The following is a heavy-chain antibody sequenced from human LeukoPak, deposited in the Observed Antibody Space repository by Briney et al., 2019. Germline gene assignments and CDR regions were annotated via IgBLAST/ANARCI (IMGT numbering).Heavy chain of an antibody. CDR3: ARPLGSGNHYYYMDV. CDR1: GGSFSGYY. Sequence: SETLSLTCAVYGGSFSGYYWSWIRQPPGKGLEWVGEINHSGSTNYNPSLKSRVTISVDTSKNQFSLKLSSVTAADTAVYYCARPLGSGNHYYYMDVWGKGTTVTISS. V-gene: IGHV4-34*01. J-gene: IGHJ6*03. D-gene: IGHD3-10*01. CDR2: INHSGST.